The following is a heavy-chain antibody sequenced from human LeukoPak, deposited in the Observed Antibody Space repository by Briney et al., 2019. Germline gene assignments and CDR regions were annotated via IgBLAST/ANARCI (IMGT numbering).Heavy chain of an antibody. CDR1: GFTFSNNA. Sequence: GGSLRLSCAASGFTFSNNAMHWVRQAPGKGLEWVAAMSYDGSNKYYADSVKGRFTISRDNSKNTLDLQMNSLRADDTAIYYCAKCMYSGHRRNIFDYWGQGTLVTVSS. CDR3: AKCMYSGHRRNIFDY. V-gene: IGHV3-30*04. D-gene: IGHD1-26*01. CDR2: MSYDGSNK. J-gene: IGHJ4*02.